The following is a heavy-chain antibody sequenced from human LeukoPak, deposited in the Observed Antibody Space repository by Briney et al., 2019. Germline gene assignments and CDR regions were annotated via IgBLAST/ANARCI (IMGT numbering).Heavy chain of an antibody. D-gene: IGHD2-2*01. CDR3: ARGRVVCSSTSCYSEGGFDY. V-gene: IGHV3-21*01. J-gene: IGHJ4*02. CDR2: ISSSSSYI. CDR1: GFTFSSYS. Sequence: PGGSLRLSCAASGFTFSSYSMNWVRQAPGKGLEWVSSISSSSSYIYYADSVKGRFTISRDNAENSLYLQMNSLRAEDTAVYYCARGRVVCSSTSCYSEGGFDYWGQGTLVTVSS.